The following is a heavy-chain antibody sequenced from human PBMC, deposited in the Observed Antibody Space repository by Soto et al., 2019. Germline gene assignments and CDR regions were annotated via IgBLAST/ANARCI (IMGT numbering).Heavy chain of an antibody. J-gene: IGHJ4*02. CDR2: ISPYSGYT. Sequence: QVQLVQSGAEVKKPGASVKVSCKGLGYNFIKDGINWVRQAPGQGLEWMGWISPYSGYTHSAQKFQGRLTLTTDTAATTAYMELRSLRSADKALYYCTREAIVVIPAAQPSHFNSWGQGTLVTVSS. CDR3: TREAIVVIPAAQPSHFNS. CDR1: GYNFIKDG. D-gene: IGHD2-2*01. V-gene: IGHV1-18*01.